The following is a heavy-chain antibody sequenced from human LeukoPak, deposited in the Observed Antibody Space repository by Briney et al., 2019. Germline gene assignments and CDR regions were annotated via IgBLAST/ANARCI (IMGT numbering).Heavy chain of an antibody. J-gene: IGHJ5*02. CDR1: GGSISSTSYY. CDR2: INYSGST. V-gene: IGHV4-39*01. D-gene: IGHD2-21*02. Sequence: KPSETLSLTCTVSGGSISSTSYYWGWIRQPPGKGLEWIGTINYSGSTYYNPSLKSRVTISVDTSKNQISLKLYSVTAADTAMYYCARHGDLLSPFQTWGQGTLVTVSS. CDR3: ARHGDLLSPFQT.